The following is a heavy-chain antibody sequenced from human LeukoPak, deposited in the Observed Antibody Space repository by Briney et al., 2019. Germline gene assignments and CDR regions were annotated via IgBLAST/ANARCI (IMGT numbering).Heavy chain of an antibody. CDR3: ARDGPGIAVAGHFDY. CDR2: ISYDGSNI. CDR1: GFTVSSNY. J-gene: IGHJ4*02. Sequence: GGSLRLSCAASGFTVSSNYMSWVRQAPGKGLEWVADISYDGSNIYYGDSVKGRFTISRDNSKNTLYLQMNSLRAEDTAVYHCARDGPGIAVAGHFDYWGQGTLVTVSS. V-gene: IGHV3-30*03. D-gene: IGHD6-19*01.